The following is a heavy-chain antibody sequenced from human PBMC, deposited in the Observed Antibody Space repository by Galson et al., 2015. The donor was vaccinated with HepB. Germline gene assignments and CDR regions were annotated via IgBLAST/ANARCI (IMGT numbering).Heavy chain of an antibody. Sequence: SLRLSCAASGFTFSSYAMHWVRQAPGKGLEWVAVISYDGSNKYYADSVKGRFTISRDNSKNTLYLQMNSLRAEDTAVYYCARGGHRSGWYGAVDYWGQGTLVTVSS. CDR1: GFTFSSYA. CDR2: ISYDGSNK. V-gene: IGHV3-30-3*01. D-gene: IGHD6-19*01. J-gene: IGHJ4*02. CDR3: ARGGHRSGWYGAVDY.